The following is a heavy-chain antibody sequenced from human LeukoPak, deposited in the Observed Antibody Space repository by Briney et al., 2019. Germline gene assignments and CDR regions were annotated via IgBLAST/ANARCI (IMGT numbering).Heavy chain of an antibody. Sequence: SETLSLTSTVSGGSISSGGYYWSWIRQHPGKGLEWIGYIYYSGSTYYNPSLKSRVTISVDTSKNQFSLKLSSVTAADTAVYYCARGPRVRGRFDPWGQGTLVTVSS. V-gene: IGHV4-31*03. D-gene: IGHD3-10*01. J-gene: IGHJ5*02. CDR2: IYYSGST. CDR3: ARGPRVRGRFDP. CDR1: GGSISSGGYY.